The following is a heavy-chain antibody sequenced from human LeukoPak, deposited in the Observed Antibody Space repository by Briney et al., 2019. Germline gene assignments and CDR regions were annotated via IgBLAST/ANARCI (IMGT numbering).Heavy chain of an antibody. J-gene: IGHJ4*02. CDR1: GGSISSNSYY. CDR3: ARLPRAGGGLDY. CDR2: IYNSGST. D-gene: IGHD6-13*01. Sequence: PWETLSLTCTVSGGSISSNSYYWGWIRQPPGKGRECLANIYNSGSTYYNPYLKSRVSMSVDKSRNQFSLKLTSVTAADTAVYFCARLPRAGGGLDYSGQGTLVTVSS. V-gene: IGHV4-39*01.